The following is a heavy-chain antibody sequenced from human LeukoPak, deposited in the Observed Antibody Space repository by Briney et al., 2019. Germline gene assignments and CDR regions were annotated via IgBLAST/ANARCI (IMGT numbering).Heavy chain of an antibody. J-gene: IGHJ6*03. Sequence: PSETLSLTCAVYGGSFSGYYWSWIRQPPGKGLEWIGEINHRGSTNYNPSLKSRVTISVDTSKNQFSLKLSSVTAADTAVYYCARGVAAAGPDYYYYYMDVWGKGTTVTVSS. CDR1: GGSFSGYY. D-gene: IGHD6-13*01. CDR2: INHRGST. CDR3: ARGVAAAGPDYYYYYMDV. V-gene: IGHV4-34*01.